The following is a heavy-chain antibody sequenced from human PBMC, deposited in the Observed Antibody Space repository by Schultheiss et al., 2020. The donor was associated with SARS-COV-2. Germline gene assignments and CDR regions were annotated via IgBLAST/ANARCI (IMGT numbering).Heavy chain of an antibody. Sequence: GESLKISCAASGFTFSNAWMNWVRQAPGKGLEWVAVISYDGSNKYYADSVKGRFTISRDNSKNTLYLQMNSLRAEDTAVYYCARHHYGDYHLTDYGMDVWGQGTTVTVSS. CDR2: ISYDGSNK. CDR1: GFTFSNAW. J-gene: IGHJ6*02. V-gene: IGHV3-30*03. CDR3: ARHHYGDYHLTDYGMDV. D-gene: IGHD4-17*01.